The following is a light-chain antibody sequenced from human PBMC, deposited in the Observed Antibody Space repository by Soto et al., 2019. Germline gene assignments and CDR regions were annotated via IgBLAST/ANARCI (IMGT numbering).Light chain of an antibody. CDR3: QQLRMYPST. V-gene: IGKV1-9*01. Sequence: IQLTQSPSSLSASVGDRVTITCRASQDIAIYLACYQQKPGEAPKLLIYAASTLYGGVPSRFSGSGSGTDFALTITRLQAEDFATYYCQQLRMYPSTFGGGTKVEIK. CDR1: QDIAIY. CDR2: AAS. J-gene: IGKJ4*01.